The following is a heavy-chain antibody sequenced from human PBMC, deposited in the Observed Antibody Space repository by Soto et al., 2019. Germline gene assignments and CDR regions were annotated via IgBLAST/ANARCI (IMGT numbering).Heavy chain of an antibody. J-gene: IGHJ5*02. Sequence: QVQLQESGPGLVKPSQTLSLTCTVSGVSISSGDYYWSWILQPPGKGLEWIGFIYYSGGTYYKPSLKSRVTISVDTSKNKFSLNLSSVTAADTAVYYCARASTGELWVYANWFDPWGPGTLVTVSS. CDR2: IYYSGGT. D-gene: IGHD3-16*01. V-gene: IGHV4-30-4*01. CDR1: GVSISSGDYY. CDR3: ARASTGELWVYANWFDP.